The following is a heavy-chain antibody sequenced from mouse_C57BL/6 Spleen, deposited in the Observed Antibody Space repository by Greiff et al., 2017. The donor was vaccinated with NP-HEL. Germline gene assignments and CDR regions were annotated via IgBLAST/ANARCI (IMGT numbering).Heavy chain of an antibody. CDR2: ISYDGSN. D-gene: IGHD3-2*02. J-gene: IGHJ4*01. Sequence: EVKLQESGPGLVKPSQSLSLTCSVTGYSITSGYYWNWIRQFPGNKLEWMGYISYDGSNNYNPSLTNRIPITRAPSKYQFFLSLNSVTTEDTSTDYGAREGSGYRGYAMDYWGQGTTVTVSS. V-gene: IGHV3-6*01. CDR1: GYSITSGYY. CDR3: AREGSGYRGYAMDY.